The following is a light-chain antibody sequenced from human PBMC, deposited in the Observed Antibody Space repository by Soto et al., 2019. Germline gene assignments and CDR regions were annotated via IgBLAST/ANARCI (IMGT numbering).Light chain of an antibody. CDR2: GAS. CDR3: QHYNIWPPYT. Sequence: EIVMTQSPATLSVSPGERATLSCRASQSVSNNLAWYQQKPGQATRLLIYGASFRATGIPARFSGSGSGTEFTLIISSLQSEDCAVYYCQHYNIWPPYTFGQGTKVEIK. J-gene: IGKJ2*01. CDR1: QSVSNN. V-gene: IGKV3-15*01.